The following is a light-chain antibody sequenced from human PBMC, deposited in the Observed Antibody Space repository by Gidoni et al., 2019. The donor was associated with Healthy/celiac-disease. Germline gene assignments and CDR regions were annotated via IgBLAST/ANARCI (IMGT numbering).Light chain of an antibody. Sequence: DIQMTHAPSSLSASVGDRVTITCRASQTIDSYLNWYQQKPGKAPKLLIYTASSLQSGVPSRFSGSGSGSDFTLTSSSLQPEDFATYYCQQSYSTPQTFGQGTKLDIK. CDR3: QQSYSTPQT. J-gene: IGKJ2*01. CDR2: TAS. V-gene: IGKV1-39*01. CDR1: QTIDSY.